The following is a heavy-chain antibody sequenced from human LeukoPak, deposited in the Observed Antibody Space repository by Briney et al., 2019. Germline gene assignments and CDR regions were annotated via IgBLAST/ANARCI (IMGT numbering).Heavy chain of an antibody. CDR1: GFTFSSYA. V-gene: IGHV3-23*01. Sequence: GGSLRLSCAASGFTFSSYAMSWVRQAPGKGLEWVSAISGSGGSTYYADSVKGRFTISRDNSKNTLYLQMNSLRAEDTAVYYCAILGALSRYYYGMDVWGQGTTVTVSS. CDR2: ISGSGGST. CDR3: AILGALSRYYYGMDV. J-gene: IGHJ6*02.